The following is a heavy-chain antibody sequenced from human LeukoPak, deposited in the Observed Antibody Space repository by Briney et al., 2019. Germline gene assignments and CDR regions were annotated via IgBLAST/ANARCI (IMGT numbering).Heavy chain of an antibody. Sequence: GGSLRLSCAASGFTFSDSYMSWIRQAPGKGLEWVSYSTSSYTNYAESVKGRFTISRDNAKNSLYLQMNSLRAEDTAVYHCARGIYYFDSWGQGTLVTVSS. CDR3: ARGIYYFDS. V-gene: IGHV3-11*03. J-gene: IGHJ4*02. CDR2: STSSYT. D-gene: IGHD5-12*01. CDR1: GFTFSDSY.